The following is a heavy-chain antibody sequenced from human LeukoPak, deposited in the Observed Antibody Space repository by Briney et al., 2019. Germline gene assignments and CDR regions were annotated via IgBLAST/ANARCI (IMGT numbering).Heavy chain of an antibody. D-gene: IGHD4-17*01. CDR3: ARGGDYGDYYMDV. J-gene: IGHJ6*03. V-gene: IGHV3-48*01. CDR2: ISSSSSTI. CDR1: GFTFSSYS. Sequence: GGSLRLSCAASGFTFSSYSMNWVRQAPGKGLEWVSYISSSSSTIYYADSVKGRFTISRDNAKNSLYVQMNSLRAEDTAVYYCARGGDYGDYYMDVWGKGTTVTVSS.